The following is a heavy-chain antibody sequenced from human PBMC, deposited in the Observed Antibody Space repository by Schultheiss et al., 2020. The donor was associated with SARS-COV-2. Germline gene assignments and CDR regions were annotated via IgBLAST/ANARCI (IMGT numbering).Heavy chain of an antibody. CDR1: GGSISSSSYY. Sequence: SETLSLTCTVSGGSISSSSYYWGWIRQPPGKGLEWIGEINHSGSTNYNPSLKSRVTISVDTSKNQFSLKLSSVTAADTAVYYCARHLPYFDLWGRGTLVTVSS. V-gene: IGHV4-39*01. CDR2: INHSGST. J-gene: IGHJ2*01. CDR3: ARHLPYFDL.